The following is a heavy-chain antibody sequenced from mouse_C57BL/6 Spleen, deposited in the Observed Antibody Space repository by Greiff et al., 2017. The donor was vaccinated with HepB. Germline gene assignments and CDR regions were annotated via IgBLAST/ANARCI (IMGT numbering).Heavy chain of an antibody. Sequence: VQLQQPGAELVRPGSSVKLSCKASGYTFTSYWMHWVKQRPIQGLEWIGNIDPSDSETHYNQKFKDKATLTVDKSSSTAYMQLSSLTSEDSAVYYCARSCYYGSLDYWGQGTTLTVSS. CDR3: ARSCYYGSLDY. D-gene: IGHD1-1*01. CDR1: GYTFTSYW. J-gene: IGHJ2*01. CDR2: IDPSDSET. V-gene: IGHV1-52*01.